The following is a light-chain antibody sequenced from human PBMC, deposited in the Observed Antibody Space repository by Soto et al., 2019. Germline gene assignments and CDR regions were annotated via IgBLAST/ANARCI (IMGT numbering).Light chain of an antibody. Sequence: QSVLTQPASVSGSPGQSITISCTGTSSDLAIYNYVSWYQHQPGKAPKLVIYQVTNRPSGVSNRFSGSRSGNTASLTISGLQAEDEADYYCSSYTDSSNYVFGTGTKLTVL. J-gene: IGLJ1*01. CDR2: QVT. CDR3: SSYTDSSNYV. V-gene: IGLV2-14*01. CDR1: SSDLAIYNY.